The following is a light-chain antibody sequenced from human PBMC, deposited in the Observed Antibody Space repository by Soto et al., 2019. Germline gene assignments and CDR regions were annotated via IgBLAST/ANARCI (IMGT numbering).Light chain of an antibody. CDR3: QQRSNWPPWT. CDR2: DAS. CDR1: LSVTSY. Sequence: EIVLTQSPATLSLSPGERATLACRTSLSVTSYLAWYQQKPGQAPRLLIYDASNRATGIPARFSGSGSGTDFTLTISSLEPEDFAVYYCQQRSNWPPWTFGQGNKVDIK. J-gene: IGKJ1*01. V-gene: IGKV3-11*01.